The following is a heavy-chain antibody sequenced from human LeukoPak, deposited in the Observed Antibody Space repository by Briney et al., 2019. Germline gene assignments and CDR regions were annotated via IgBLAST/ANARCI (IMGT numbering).Heavy chain of an antibody. J-gene: IGHJ4*02. V-gene: IGHV1-18*01. Sequence: GASVKVSCTASGYTFTSYGISWVRQAPGQGLEWMGWISAYNGNTNYAQKLQGRVTMTTDTSTSTAYMELRSLRSDDTAVYYCARDYLGYCSGGSCSTGYCWGQGTLVTVSS. CDR2: ISAYNGNT. D-gene: IGHD2-15*01. CDR3: ARDYLGYCSGGSCSTGYC. CDR1: GYTFTSYG.